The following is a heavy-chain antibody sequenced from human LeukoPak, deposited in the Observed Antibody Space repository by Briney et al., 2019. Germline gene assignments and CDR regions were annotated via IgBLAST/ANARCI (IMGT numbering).Heavy chain of an antibody. D-gene: IGHD3-9*01. CDR1: GGSISSGDYY. Sequence: SETLSLTCTVSGGSISSGDYYWSWIRQPPGKGLEWIGYIYYSGSTYYNPSLKSRVTISVDTSKNQFSLKLSSVTAADTAVYYCARARVPDILTGYDDYWGQGTLVTVSS. CDR3: ARARVPDILTGYDDY. J-gene: IGHJ4*02. CDR2: IYYSGST. V-gene: IGHV4-30-4*01.